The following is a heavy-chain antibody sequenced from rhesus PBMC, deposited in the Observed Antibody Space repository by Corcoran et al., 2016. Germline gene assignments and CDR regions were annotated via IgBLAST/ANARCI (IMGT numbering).Heavy chain of an antibody. CDR3: ARGIIPPYFDY. D-gene: IGHD2-15*01. CDR2: ISYSGST. J-gene: IGHJ4*01. Sequence: QLQLQESGPGLVKPSETLSLTCAVSGYSISSGYGWSWIRQPPGKGLEWIGYISYSGSTSYNPTLKGRVTISSDTTKNQFSLKLSCVTAADTAVYYCARGIIPPYFDYWGQGVLVTVSS. CDR1: GYSISSGYG. V-gene: IGHV4-122*02.